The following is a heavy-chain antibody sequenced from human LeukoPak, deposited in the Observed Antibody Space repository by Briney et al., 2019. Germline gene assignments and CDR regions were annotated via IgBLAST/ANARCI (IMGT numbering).Heavy chain of an antibody. D-gene: IGHD3-3*01. V-gene: IGHV3-23*01. Sequence: GGSLRLSCAASGFTFSNYAMSWVRQAPGKGLEWVSAISGSGGSTYYADSVKGRFTISRDNSKNTLYLQMNRLRAEDTAVYYCAKVSDFWSGYLDYWGQGTLVTVSS. CDR2: ISGSGGST. J-gene: IGHJ4*02. CDR3: AKVSDFWSGYLDY. CDR1: GFTFSNYA.